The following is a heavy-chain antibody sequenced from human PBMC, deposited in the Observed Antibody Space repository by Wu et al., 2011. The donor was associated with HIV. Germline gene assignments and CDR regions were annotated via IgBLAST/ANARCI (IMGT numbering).Heavy chain of an antibody. CDR3: ARGFPYHFDY. CDR2: MNPDNGDT. V-gene: IGHV1-2*02. CDR1: GYSFTDHH. D-gene: IGHD3-10*01. J-gene: IGHJ4*02. Sequence: QVQLVQSGAELKKPGASVKVSCEASGYSFTDHHIHWVRQAPGQGLEWLGWMNPDNGDTAYAWAFVGRVTMTRDTSTSTVYMELSSLRSEDTAVYYCARGFPYHFDYWGQGTLVTVS.